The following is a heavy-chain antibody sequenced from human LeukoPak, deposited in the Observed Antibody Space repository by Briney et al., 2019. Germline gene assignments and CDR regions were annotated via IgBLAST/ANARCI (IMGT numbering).Heavy chain of an antibody. Sequence: PGGSLRLSCAASGFTFSSYSMNWVRQAPGKGLEWVSYISSSSSTIYYADSVKGRFTISRDNAKNSLYLQMNSLRAEDTAVYYCARDGESHYDSSGDYYYYYGMDVWGQGTTVTVSS. D-gene: IGHD3-22*01. CDR2: ISSSSSTI. J-gene: IGHJ6*02. CDR1: GFTFSSYS. CDR3: ARDGESHYDSSGDYYYYYGMDV. V-gene: IGHV3-48*01.